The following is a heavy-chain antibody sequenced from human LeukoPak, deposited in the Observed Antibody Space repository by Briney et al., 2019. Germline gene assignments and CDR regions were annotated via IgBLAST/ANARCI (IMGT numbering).Heavy chain of an antibody. CDR3: ARDHPGTAMVPYFDY. Sequence: GASVKGSCKASGYTFSSYGISWVRQAPGQGLEWMGWISAYNGDTNYAQKLQGRVTMTTDTSTSTAYMELRSLRSDDTAVYYCARDHPGTAMVPYFDYWGQGTLVTVSS. J-gene: IGHJ4*02. CDR1: GYTFSSYG. CDR2: ISAYNGDT. D-gene: IGHD5-18*01. V-gene: IGHV1-18*01.